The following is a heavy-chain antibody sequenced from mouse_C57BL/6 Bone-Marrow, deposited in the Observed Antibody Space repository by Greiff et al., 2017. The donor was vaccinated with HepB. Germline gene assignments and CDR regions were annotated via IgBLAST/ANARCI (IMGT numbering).Heavy chain of an antibody. D-gene: IGHD2-12*01. V-gene: IGHV14-1*01. Sequence: EVKLVESGAELVRPGASVKLSCTASGFNIKDYYMHWVQQRPEQGLEWIGRIDPEDGDTEYAPKFQGKATMTADTSSNTANLQLSSLTSEDTAVYYCTTPSNDERVWFAYWGQGTLVTVSA. J-gene: IGHJ3*01. CDR1: GFNIKDYY. CDR2: IDPEDGDT. CDR3: TTPSNDERVWFAY.